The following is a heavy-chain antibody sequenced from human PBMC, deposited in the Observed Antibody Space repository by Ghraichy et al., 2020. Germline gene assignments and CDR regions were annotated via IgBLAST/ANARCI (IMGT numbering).Heavy chain of an antibody. V-gene: IGHV3-21*01. CDR2: ISSNGNYI. J-gene: IGHJ4*02. Sequence: SCAASGFTFSSFNMNWVRQAPGKGLEWVSSISSNGNYIYYADSVKGRFTISRDNAKNSLYLQMNSLRAEDTAVYYCARARYSYWDFDYWGQGTLVTVSS. CDR1: GFTFSSFN. D-gene: IGHD4-11*01. CDR3: ARARYSYWDFDY.